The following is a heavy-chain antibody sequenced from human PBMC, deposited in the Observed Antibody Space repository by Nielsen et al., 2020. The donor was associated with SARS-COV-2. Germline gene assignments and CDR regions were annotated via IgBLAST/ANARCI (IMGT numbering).Heavy chain of an antibody. CDR3: ARGMVATGWYNWFDP. J-gene: IGHJ5*02. CDR2: IKQDGSEK. V-gene: IGHV3-7*03. CDR1: GFTFSGYD. D-gene: IGHD5-12*01. Sequence: GESLKISCAASGFTFSGYDLHWVRQAPGKGLEWVANIKQDGSEKYYVDSVKGRFTISRDNAKNSLYLQMNSLRAEDTAVYYCARGMVATGWYNWFDPWGQGTLVTVSS.